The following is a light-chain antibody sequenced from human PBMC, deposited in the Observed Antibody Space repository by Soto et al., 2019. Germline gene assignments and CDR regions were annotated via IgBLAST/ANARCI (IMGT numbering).Light chain of an antibody. CDR2: GAS. CDR3: QQTYATPIT. J-gene: IGKJ5*01. CDR1: HPISNY. Sequence: DIPMTQSPSSLSASVGDRVTITCRASHPISNYLNWYQHRPGKAPKLLIHGASTLQSGVPSRFSGSESGTDFTLTITSLQPEDCATYYCQQTYATPITFGQGTRLEIK. V-gene: IGKV1-39*01.